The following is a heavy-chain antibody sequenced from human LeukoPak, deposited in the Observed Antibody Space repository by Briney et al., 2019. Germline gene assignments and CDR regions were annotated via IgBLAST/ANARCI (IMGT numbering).Heavy chain of an antibody. CDR1: GFTFSSYG. Sequence: GGSLRLSCVTSGFTFSSYGMHWVRQVPGKGLEWVAVISYDAKSNYHVDSVKGRFTISRDNAKNSLYLQMNSLRAEDTAVYYCARVIGVIGAFDIWGQGTMVTVSS. J-gene: IGHJ3*02. V-gene: IGHV3-30*03. D-gene: IGHD3-22*01. CDR3: ARVIGVIGAFDI. CDR2: ISYDAKSN.